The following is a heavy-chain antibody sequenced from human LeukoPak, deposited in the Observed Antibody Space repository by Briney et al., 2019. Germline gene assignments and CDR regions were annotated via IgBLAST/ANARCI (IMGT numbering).Heavy chain of an antibody. Sequence: GGSLRLSCAASGFTSSDFYMNWIRQAPGKGLEWVSYISGSSSYTNYADSVKGRFTISRDNSKKSLYLQMNSLRAEDTAEYYCARGDDYGGAWYYFDYWGQGTLVTVSS. V-gene: IGHV3-11*05. CDR3: ARGDDYGGAWYYFDY. CDR2: ISGSSSYT. J-gene: IGHJ4*02. D-gene: IGHD4-23*01. CDR1: GFTSSDFY.